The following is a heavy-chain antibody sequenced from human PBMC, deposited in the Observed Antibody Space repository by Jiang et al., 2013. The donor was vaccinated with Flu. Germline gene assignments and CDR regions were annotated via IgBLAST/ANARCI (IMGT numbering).Heavy chain of an antibody. CDR3: ARADTALVTDY. CDR2: INPSGGST. D-gene: IGHD5-18*01. Sequence: KASGYTFTYYYMHWVRQAPGQGLEWMGIINPSGGSTTYAQKFQGRVTLTRDTSTSTVYMELSSLRSEDTAMYYCARADTALVTDYWGQGTLITVSS. J-gene: IGHJ4*02. CDR1: GYTFTYYY. V-gene: IGHV1-46*01.